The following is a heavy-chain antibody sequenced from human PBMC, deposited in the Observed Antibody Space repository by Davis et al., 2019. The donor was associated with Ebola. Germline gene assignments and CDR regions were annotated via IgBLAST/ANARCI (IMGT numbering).Heavy chain of an antibody. J-gene: IGHJ5*02. CDR1: GYTFTSYG. D-gene: IGHD3-10*01. CDR3: ARRGPSLRRGSGTYYPWFDP. V-gene: IGHV1-18*01. Sequence: ASVKVSCKASGYTFTSYGISWVRQAPGQGLEWMGWISPYNANTNYAQKFQGRVTMTTDTSTSTAYMELRSLRSDDTAVYYCARRGPSLRRGSGTYYPWFDPWGQGTLVTVSS. CDR2: ISPYNANT.